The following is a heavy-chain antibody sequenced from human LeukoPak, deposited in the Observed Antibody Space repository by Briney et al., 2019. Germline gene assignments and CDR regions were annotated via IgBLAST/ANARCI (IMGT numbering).Heavy chain of an antibody. V-gene: IGHV1-2*06. J-gene: IGHJ3*01. CDR2: INPNSGDT. CDR1: GYTLTAYY. D-gene: IGHD1-26*01. CDR3: VRSGSDAFDV. Sequence: ASVKVSCKASGYTLTAYYNYWVRQAPGQGLEWMGRINPNSGDTKYAQKFQGRVTVTRDTSISTAFMEVNRLTSDDTAVYYCVRSGSDAFDVWGQGTMVTVSS.